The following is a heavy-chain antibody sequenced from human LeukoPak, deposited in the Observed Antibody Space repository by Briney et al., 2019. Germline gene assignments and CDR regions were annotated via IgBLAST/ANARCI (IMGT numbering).Heavy chain of an antibody. CDR3: ARGRDGYNYRLDY. CDR2: IYSGGST. CDR1: GFTVSSNY. D-gene: IGHD5-24*01. V-gene: IGHV3-53*04. J-gene: IGHJ4*02. Sequence: GSLRLSCAVSGFTVSSNYMSWVRQAPGKGLEWVSVIYSGGSTYYADSVKGRFTISRHNSKNTLYLQMNSLRAEDTAVYYCARGRDGYNYRLDYWGQGTLVTVSS.